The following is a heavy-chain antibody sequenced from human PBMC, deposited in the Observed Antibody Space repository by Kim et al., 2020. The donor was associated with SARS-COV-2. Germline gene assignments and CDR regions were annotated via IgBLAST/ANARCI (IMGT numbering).Heavy chain of an antibody. J-gene: IGHJ4*02. CDR2: T. Sequence: TYYHPSLKSLVPISVDRSKNQFSLKLSSVTAADTAVYYCARGVTGTTFDYWGQGTLVTVSS. V-gene: IGHV4-30-2*01. CDR3: ARGVTGTTFDY. D-gene: IGHD1-20*01.